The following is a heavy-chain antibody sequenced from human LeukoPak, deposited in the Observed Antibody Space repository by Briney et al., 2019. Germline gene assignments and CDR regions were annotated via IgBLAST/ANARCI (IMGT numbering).Heavy chain of an antibody. Sequence: GGSLRLSCAASGFTFSSYAMHWVRQAPGKGLEWVAVIPYDGSNKYYADSVKGRFTISRDNSKNTLYLQMNSLRAEDTAVYYCARRYFDYWGQGTLVTVSS. V-gene: IGHV3-30-3*01. CDR2: IPYDGSNK. CDR1: GFTFSSYA. CDR3: ARRYFDY. D-gene: IGHD1-14*01. J-gene: IGHJ4*02.